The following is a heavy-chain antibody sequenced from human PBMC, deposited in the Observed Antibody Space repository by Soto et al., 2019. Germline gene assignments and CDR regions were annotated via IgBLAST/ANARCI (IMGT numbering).Heavy chain of an antibody. V-gene: IGHV4-59*08. CDR1: GFTFSDYY. D-gene: IGHD3-22*01. CDR3: ARAEWLLLHDY. Sequence: PGGSLRLSCAASGFTFSDYYMSWIRQPPGKGLEWIGYIYYSGSTNYNPSLKSRVTISVDTSKNQFSLKLSSVTAADTAVYYCARAEWLLLHDYWGQGTLVIVSS. J-gene: IGHJ4*02. CDR2: IYYSGST.